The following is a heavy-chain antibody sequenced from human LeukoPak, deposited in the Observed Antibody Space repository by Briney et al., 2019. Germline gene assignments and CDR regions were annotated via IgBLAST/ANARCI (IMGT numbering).Heavy chain of an antibody. D-gene: IGHD1-1*01. J-gene: IGHJ3*02. Sequence: PGGSLRLSCVASGSTFSSYSMSWVRQAPGKGLEWVSAMSGSGGTTDYAASVRGRFTVSRDNSKNTLYLQMSSLRAEDTALYYCAKGRTAVRDTFDIWGQGTVVTVSS. CDR1: GSTFSSYS. V-gene: IGHV3-23*01. CDR3: AKGRTAVRDTFDI. CDR2: MSGSGGTT.